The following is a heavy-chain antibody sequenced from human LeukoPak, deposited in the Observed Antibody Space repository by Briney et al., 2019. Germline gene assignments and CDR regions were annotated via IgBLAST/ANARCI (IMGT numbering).Heavy chain of an antibody. Sequence: GASVKVSCKASGGTFSSYAISWVRQAPGQGLEWMGRIIPILGIANYAQKFQGRVTITADKSTSTAYMELSSLRSEDTAVYYCARGWEHYYYGMDVWGQGTTVTVSS. J-gene: IGHJ6*02. CDR3: ARGWEHYYYGMDV. D-gene: IGHD4-23*01. CDR1: GGTFSSYA. CDR2: IIPILGIA. V-gene: IGHV1-69*04.